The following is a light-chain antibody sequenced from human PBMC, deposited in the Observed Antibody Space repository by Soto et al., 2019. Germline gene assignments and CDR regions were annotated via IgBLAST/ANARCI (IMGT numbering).Light chain of an antibody. V-gene: IGKV3-15*01. Sequence: EIVMTQSPATLFASAGERAALSSRASQSLTSYLAWFQQKPGQAPSLSIYGASTRATGIPDRFSGSGSGTEFTLTIDSLQSEDFAVYFCQQYYSWPLTFGGGTKVEIK. J-gene: IGKJ4*01. CDR1: QSLTSY. CDR3: QQYYSWPLT. CDR2: GAS.